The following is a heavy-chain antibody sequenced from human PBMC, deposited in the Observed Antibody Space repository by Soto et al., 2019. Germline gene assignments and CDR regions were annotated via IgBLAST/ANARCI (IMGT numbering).Heavy chain of an antibody. V-gene: IGHV4-31*03. D-gene: IGHD3-22*01. CDR2: IHYSGNT. J-gene: IGHJ4*02. CDR3: ATNHDDISGRTPLLFDS. CDR1: GDSIGTGGYY. Sequence: QVQLQESGPGLVKPSQTLSLTCTVSGDSIGTGGYYWDWIRQHPGKGPEWIGYIHYSGNTYYNPSLKSRLTISLDTSKNQFSLPLSSATAADTAVYYCATNHDDISGRTPLLFDSWGQGTLVTVSS.